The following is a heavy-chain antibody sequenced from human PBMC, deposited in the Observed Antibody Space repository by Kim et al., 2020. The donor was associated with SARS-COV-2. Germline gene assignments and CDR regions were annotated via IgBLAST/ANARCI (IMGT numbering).Heavy chain of an antibody. CDR2: IYYSGST. Sequence: SETLSLTCTVSGGSISSGGYYWSWIRQHPGKGLEWIGYIYYSGSTYYNPSLKSRVTISVDTSKNQFSLKLSSVTAADTAVYYCARMNYYGSGSYYNEFDPWGQGTLVTVSS. V-gene: IGHV4-31*03. CDR3: ARMNYYGSGSYYNEFDP. CDR1: GGSISSGGYY. J-gene: IGHJ5*02. D-gene: IGHD3-10*01.